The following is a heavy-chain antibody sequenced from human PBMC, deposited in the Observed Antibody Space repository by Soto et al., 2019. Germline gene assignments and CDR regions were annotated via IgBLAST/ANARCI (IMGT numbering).Heavy chain of an antibody. V-gene: IGHV3-9*01. J-gene: IGHJ4*02. CDR1: GFTFDDYA. CDR3: AKDMDPWVYGSGSYAPDFDY. CDR2: ISWNSGSI. Sequence: GGSLRLSCAASGFTFDDYAMHWVRQAPGKGLEWVSGISWNSGSIGYADSVKGRFTISRDNAKNSRYLQMNSLRAEDTALYYCAKDMDPWVYGSGSYAPDFDYWGQGTLVTVSS. D-gene: IGHD3-10*01.